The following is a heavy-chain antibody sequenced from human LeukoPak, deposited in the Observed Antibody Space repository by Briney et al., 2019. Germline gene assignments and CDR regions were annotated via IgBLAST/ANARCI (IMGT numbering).Heavy chain of an antibody. CDR3: ARGGDTSGSPFDY. CDR2: IYSDGST. CDR1: GFTVRSNY. J-gene: IGHJ4*02. D-gene: IGHD6-19*01. V-gene: IGHV3-53*01. Sequence: PGGSLRLSCAVSGFTVRSNYMNWVRQAPGKGLEWVSIIYSDGSTYYAESVKGRFTVSRDNSRNTLYFQMNSLRAEDTAVYYCARGGDTSGSPFDYWGQGTLVTVSS.